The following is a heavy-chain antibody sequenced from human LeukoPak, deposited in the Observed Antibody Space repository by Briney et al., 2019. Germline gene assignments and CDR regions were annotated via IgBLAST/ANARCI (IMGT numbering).Heavy chain of an antibody. D-gene: IGHD3-3*01. CDR3: ARGGYHSWSGYETPLVWYFDL. CDR2: ISAYNGNT. J-gene: IGHJ2*01. CDR1: GYTFTSYG. V-gene: IGHV1-18*01. Sequence: ASVKVSCKASGYTFTSYGISWVRQAPGQGLEWMGWISAYNGNTNYAQKLQGRVTMTTDTSTSTAYMELRSLRSDDTAVYYCARGGYHSWSGYETPLVWYFDLWGRGTLVTVSS.